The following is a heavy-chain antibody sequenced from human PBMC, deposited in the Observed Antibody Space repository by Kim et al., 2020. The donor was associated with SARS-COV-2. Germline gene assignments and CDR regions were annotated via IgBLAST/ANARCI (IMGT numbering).Heavy chain of an antibody. Sequence: SETLSLTCAVYGGSFSGYYWSWIRQPPGKGLEWIGEIYHSGSTNYNPSLKSRVTISVDTSKNQFSLKLSSVTAADTAVYYCAREQQLAKRPYYFDSWGQG. CDR2: IYHSGST. CDR3: AREQQLAKRPYYFDS. J-gene: IGHJ4*02. CDR1: GGSFSGYY. V-gene: IGHV4-34*01. D-gene: IGHD6-13*01.